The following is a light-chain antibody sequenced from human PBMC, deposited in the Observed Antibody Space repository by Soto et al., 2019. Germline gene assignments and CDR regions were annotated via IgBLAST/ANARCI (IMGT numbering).Light chain of an antibody. CDR3: SSYTSSSTLPYV. CDR1: SSDVGGYNY. CDR2: EVN. Sequence: QSALTQPPSVSGSPGQSITISCTGTSSDVGGYNYVSWYQQHPGKAPKLMIYEVNNRPSGVSNRFSGSKSGNTASLTISGLQAEDEAEDDCSSYTSSSTLPYVFGTGTKLTVL. V-gene: IGLV2-14*01. J-gene: IGLJ1*01.